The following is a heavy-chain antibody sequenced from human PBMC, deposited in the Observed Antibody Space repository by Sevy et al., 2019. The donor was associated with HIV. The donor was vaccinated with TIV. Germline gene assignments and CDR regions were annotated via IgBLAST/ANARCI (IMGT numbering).Heavy chain of an antibody. Sequence: GGSLRLSCAASGFTFDDYAMHWVRQAPGKGLEWVSGISWNSGSIGYADSVKGRFTISRDNAKNSLYLQMNSLGAEDTALYYCAKGSSTSYYYGMDVWGQGTTVTVSS. CDR1: GFTFDDYA. J-gene: IGHJ6*02. D-gene: IGHD2-2*01. CDR2: ISWNSGSI. V-gene: IGHV3-9*01. CDR3: AKGSSTSYYYGMDV.